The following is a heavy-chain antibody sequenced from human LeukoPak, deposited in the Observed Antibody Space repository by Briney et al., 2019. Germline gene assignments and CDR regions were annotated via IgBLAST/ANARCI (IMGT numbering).Heavy chain of an antibody. CDR2: IKQDGSEK. CDR1: GFTVSSNY. V-gene: IGHV3-7*01. J-gene: IGHJ4*02. CDR3: ARAPHTWDY. Sequence: GGSLRLSCTASGFTVSSNYMSWVRQAPGKGLEWVANIKQDGSEKYYVDSVKGRFTISRDNAKNSLYLQMNSLRAEDTAVYYCARAPHTWDYWGQGTLVTVSS.